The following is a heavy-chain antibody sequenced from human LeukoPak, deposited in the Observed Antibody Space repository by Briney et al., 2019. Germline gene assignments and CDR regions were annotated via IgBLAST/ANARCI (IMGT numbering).Heavy chain of an antibody. J-gene: IGHJ4*02. CDR1: GLTFSSYA. CDR2: ISGSGGST. V-gene: IGHV3-23*01. D-gene: IGHD2-21*01. CDR3: AKDLISAIPINYFDY. Sequence: PGGSLRLSCAASGLTFSSYAMSWVRQAPGKGLEWVSAISGSGGSTYYADSVKGRFTISRDNSKNTLYLQMNSLRAEDTAVYYCAKDLISAIPINYFDYWGQGTLVTVSS.